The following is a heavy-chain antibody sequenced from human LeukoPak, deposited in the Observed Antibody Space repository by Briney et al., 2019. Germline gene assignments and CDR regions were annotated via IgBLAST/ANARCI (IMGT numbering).Heavy chain of an antibody. CDR1: GFTFSKSW. CDR3: ATYTHWVAGDV. J-gene: IGHJ6*02. Sequence: GGSLRLPCAASGFTFSKSWMSWVRQAPGKGLEWVANMNADGSARDYVDSVKGRFTISRDNARKALYLQMSSLRAEDTAVYYCATYTHWVAGDVWGQGTTVTVSS. D-gene: IGHD3-16*01. V-gene: IGHV3-7*01. CDR2: MNADGSAR.